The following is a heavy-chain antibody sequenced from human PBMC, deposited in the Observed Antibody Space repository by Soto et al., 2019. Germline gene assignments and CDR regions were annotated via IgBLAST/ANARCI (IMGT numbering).Heavy chain of an antibody. CDR3: ARRREGYYYGLDV. CDR1: RFTFSSYW. J-gene: IGHJ6*02. CDR2: INSDGSST. Sequence: GGSLRLSCAASRFTFSSYWMYWVRQAPGKGLVWVSRINSDGSSTRYADSVKGRFSISRDNSKSTLYLQMNTLRAEDTAVYYCARRREGYYYGLDVWGQRTTVTVSS. V-gene: IGHV3-74*01. D-gene: IGHD1-26*01.